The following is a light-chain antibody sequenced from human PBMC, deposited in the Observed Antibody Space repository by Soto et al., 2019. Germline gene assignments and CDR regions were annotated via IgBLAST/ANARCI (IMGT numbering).Light chain of an antibody. CDR3: QQYDNLPFT. V-gene: IGKV1-33*01. CDR1: QDISNY. Sequence: DIHMTQSPSSLSASVGDRVTITCQASQDISNYLNWYQQKAGKAPKLLIYDASNLETGVPSRFSGSGSGTDFIFTISSLQPEDIATYYCQQYDNLPFTFGPGTKVDIK. J-gene: IGKJ3*01. CDR2: DAS.